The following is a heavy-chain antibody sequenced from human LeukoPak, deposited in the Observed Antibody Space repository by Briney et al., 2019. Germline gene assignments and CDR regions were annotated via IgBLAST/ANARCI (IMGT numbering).Heavy chain of an antibody. D-gene: IGHD5-18*01. CDR1: GFTFSSYW. Sequence: GGSLRLSCAASGFTFSSYWMSWVRQAPGKGLEWVANIKQDESEKYYVDSVKGRFTISRDNAKNSLYLQMNSLRDEDTAVYYCARDSYSYGYVPFDYWGQGTLVTVSS. CDR2: IKQDESEK. CDR3: ARDSYSYGYVPFDY. V-gene: IGHV3-7*01. J-gene: IGHJ4*02.